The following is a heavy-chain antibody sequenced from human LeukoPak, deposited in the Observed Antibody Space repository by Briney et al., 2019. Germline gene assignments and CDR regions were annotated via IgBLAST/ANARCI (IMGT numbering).Heavy chain of an antibody. V-gene: IGHV4-59*01. CDR3: ARDRGYYYDSSGGLGI. CDR2: IYYSGST. Sequence: PSETLSLTCTVSGGSISSYYWSWIRQPPGKGLEWIGYIYYSGSTNYNPSLKSRVTISVDTSKNQFSLKLSSVTAADTAVYYCARDRGYYYDSSGGLGIWGQGTMVTVSS. J-gene: IGHJ3*02. D-gene: IGHD3-22*01. CDR1: GGSISSYY.